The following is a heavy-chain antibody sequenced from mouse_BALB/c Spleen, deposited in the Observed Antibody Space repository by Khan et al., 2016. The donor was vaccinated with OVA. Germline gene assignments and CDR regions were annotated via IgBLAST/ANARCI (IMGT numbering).Heavy chain of an antibody. CDR1: GYTLTNYG. J-gene: IGHJ3*01. CDR2: INTYTGEP. CDR3: ARSNGNYWFAY. D-gene: IGHD2-1*01. V-gene: IGHV9-3-1*01. Sequence: QIQLVQSGPELKKPGETVKISCKASGYTLTNYGMNWVKQAPGKGLKWMGWINTYTGEPTYAEDFTGRIAFSLDTSASTSYLQINNLNNEDTATYFCARSNGNYWFAYWGQGTLVTVAA.